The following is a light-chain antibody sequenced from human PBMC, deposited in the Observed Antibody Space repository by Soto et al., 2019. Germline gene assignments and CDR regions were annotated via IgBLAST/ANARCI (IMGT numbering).Light chain of an antibody. CDR1: SSNIGSDYD. CDR3: QSYDSSLSGYV. Sequence: QSVLTQPPSVSGAPGQRVTISCTGSSSNIGSDYDVHWYQQRPGTAPKLLIYGNNNRPSGVPDRFSGTKSGASASLAITGLQAEDEADYYCQSYDSSLSGYVFGTGTKLTVL. J-gene: IGLJ1*01. V-gene: IGLV1-40*01. CDR2: GNN.